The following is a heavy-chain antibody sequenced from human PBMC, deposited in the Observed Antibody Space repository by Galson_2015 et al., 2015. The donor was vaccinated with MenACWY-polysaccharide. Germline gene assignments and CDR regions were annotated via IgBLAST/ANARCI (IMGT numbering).Heavy chain of an antibody. D-gene: IGHD2/OR15-2a*01. CDR1: GDSVSSNSVA. Sequence: CAISGDSVSSNSVAWNWIRQSPSRGLQWLGRTYYRSKWYYDYALSVKSRVTISPAASKNQFSLQLNSVTPEDTAVYFCARDVSGRQDYWGQGTLVTVSS. J-gene: IGHJ4*02. CDR3: ARDVSGRQDY. V-gene: IGHV6-1*01. CDR2: TYYRSKWYY.